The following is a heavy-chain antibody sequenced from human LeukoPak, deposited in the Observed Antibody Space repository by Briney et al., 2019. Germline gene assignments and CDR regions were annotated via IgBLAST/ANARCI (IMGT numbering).Heavy chain of an antibody. D-gene: IGHD6-19*01. Sequence: SETLSLTCTVSGGSISSGGYYWSWIRQPPGKGLEWIGYIYHSGSTYYNPSLKSRVTISVDRSKNQFSLKLSSVTAADTAVYYCARGYSSGWYWDYWGQGTLVTVSS. CDR3: ARGYSSGWYWDY. J-gene: IGHJ4*02. CDR2: IYHSGST. CDR1: GGSISSGGYY. V-gene: IGHV4-30-2*01.